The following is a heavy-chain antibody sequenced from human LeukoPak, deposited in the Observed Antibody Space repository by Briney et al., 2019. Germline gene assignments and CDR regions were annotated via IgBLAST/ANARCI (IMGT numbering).Heavy chain of an antibody. CDR2: MNPNTGNT. CDR3: ARMDGRARLNWFDP. Sequence: ASVKVSCKASGYTFTSFGINWVRQATGQGLEWMGWMNPNTGNTGYAQKFQGRVTMTRDTSISTPYMELSSLRSDDTAVYYCARMDGRARLNWFDPWGQGTLVTVSS. J-gene: IGHJ5*02. V-gene: IGHV1-8*01. CDR1: GYTFTSFG. D-gene: IGHD3-16*01.